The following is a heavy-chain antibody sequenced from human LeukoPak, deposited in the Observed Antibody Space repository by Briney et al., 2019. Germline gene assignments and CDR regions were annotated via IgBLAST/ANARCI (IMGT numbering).Heavy chain of an antibody. V-gene: IGHV3-30*04. J-gene: IGHJ4*02. CDR2: ISYDGSNK. CDR1: GFTFSSYA. CDR3: AREAVVLTLDY. Sequence: GRSLGLSCAASGFTFSSYAMHWVRQAPGKGLEWVAVISYDGSNKYYADSVKGRFTISRDNSKNTLYLQMNSLRAEDTAVYYCAREAVVLTLDYWGQGTLVTVSS. D-gene: IGHD6-19*01.